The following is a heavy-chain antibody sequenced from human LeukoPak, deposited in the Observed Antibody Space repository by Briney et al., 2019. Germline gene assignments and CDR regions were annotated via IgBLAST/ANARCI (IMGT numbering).Heavy chain of an antibody. Sequence: GGSLRLSCAAPGFTFSSYAMSWVRQAPGKGLEWVSAISGSGGSTYYADSVKGWFTISRDNSKNTLYLQMNSLRAEDTAVYYCAKDADEYSSSGGFDPWGQGTLVTVSS. D-gene: IGHD6-6*01. V-gene: IGHV3-23*01. CDR2: ISGSGGST. CDR1: GFTFSSYA. CDR3: AKDADEYSSSGGFDP. J-gene: IGHJ5*02.